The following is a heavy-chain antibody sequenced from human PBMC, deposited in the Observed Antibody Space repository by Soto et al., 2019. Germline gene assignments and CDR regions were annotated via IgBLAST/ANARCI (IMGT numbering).Heavy chain of an antibody. CDR2: ISYDGSIK. CDR1: GFTFRGYV. J-gene: IGHJ6*02. V-gene: IGHV3-30*18. Sequence: GGSLRLSCAASGFTFRGYVMHWVRQAPGRGLEWVALISYDGSIKYYADSVRGRFTISRDNSKNTLYLQMNSLRAEDTAVYYCANSEYSRYKNIDVWGQGTTVTVSS. D-gene: IGHD5-18*01. CDR3: ANSEYSRYKNIDV.